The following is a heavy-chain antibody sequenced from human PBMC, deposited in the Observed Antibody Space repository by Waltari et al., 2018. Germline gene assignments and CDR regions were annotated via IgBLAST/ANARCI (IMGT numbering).Heavy chain of an antibody. Sequence: QVQLQESGPGLVKPSETLSLTCTVSGGSISSYYWSWIRQPAGKGLEWIGRIYTSGSTNYHPSLKSRVTMSVDTSKNQFSLKLSSVTAADTAVYYCARGTIRWLQSQDWFHPWGQGTLVTVSS. V-gene: IGHV4-4*07. D-gene: IGHD5-12*01. CDR1: GGSISSYY. CDR2: IYTSGST. J-gene: IGHJ5*02. CDR3: ARGTIRWLQSQDWFHP.